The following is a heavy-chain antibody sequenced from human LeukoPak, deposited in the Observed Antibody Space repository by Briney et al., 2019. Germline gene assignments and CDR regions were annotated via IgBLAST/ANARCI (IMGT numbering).Heavy chain of an antibody. V-gene: IGHV4-61*02. J-gene: IGHJ4*02. CDR3: ARRRDYFDY. CDR2: IYASGNT. Sequence: PSETLSLTCTVSGGSISSDNYYWSWIRQPAGKGLEWIGRIYASGNTNYNPSLEGRVTISVDTSRNQFSLQLSSVTAADTAVYYCARRRDYFDYWGQGTLVTVSS. CDR1: GGSISSDNYY.